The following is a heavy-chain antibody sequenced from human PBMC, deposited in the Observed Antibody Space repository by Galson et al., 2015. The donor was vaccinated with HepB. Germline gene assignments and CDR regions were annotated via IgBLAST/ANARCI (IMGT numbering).Heavy chain of an antibody. CDR2: INPIFGKA. J-gene: IGHJ4*02. CDR1: GGTFSSYD. V-gene: IGHV1-69*13. Sequence: SVKVSCKASGGTFSSYDISWVRQAPGQGLEWMGGINPIFGKANYAQKFQGRVTITADESTSTAYMELSSLRSEDTAVYYCARKATYYFDYWGQGTLVAVSS. CDR3: ARKATYYFDY.